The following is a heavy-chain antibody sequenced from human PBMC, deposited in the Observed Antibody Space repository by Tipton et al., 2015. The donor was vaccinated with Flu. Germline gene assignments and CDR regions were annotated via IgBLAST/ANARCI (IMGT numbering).Heavy chain of an antibody. Sequence: SLRLSCAASGFTFSSYGMHWVRQAPGKGLEWVAVIWYDGSNKYYADSVKGRFTISRDNSKNTLYLQMNSLRAEDTAVYYCARDVGGGLSAGFGYWGQGTLVTVSS. CDR3: ARDVGGGLSAGFGY. CDR1: GFTFSSYG. J-gene: IGHJ4*02. CDR2: IWYDGSNK. D-gene: IGHD3-16*02. V-gene: IGHV3-33*01.